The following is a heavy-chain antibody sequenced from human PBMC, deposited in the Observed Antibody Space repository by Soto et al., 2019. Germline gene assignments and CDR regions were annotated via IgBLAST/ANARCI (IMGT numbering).Heavy chain of an antibody. D-gene: IGHD2-2*01. V-gene: IGHV4-31*03. CDR1: GDSISSDNHF. CDR3: ARLFCSSSRSLGGGFDI. CDR2: IYYSGSA. Sequence: SETLSLTCTVSGDSISSDNHFWTWIRQLPGKGLEWLGYIYYSGSAYYNPSLKSRITISLDTSKSKFSLRLSSVTAADTAVYHCARLFCSSSRSLGGGFDIWGQGTMVTVSS. J-gene: IGHJ3*02.